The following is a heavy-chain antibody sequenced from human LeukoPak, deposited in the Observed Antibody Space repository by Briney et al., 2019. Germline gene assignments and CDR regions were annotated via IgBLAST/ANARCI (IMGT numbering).Heavy chain of an antibody. V-gene: IGHV3-23*01. CDR2: ISGSGGST. Sequence: GGSLRLSCAASGFTFSSYAMSWVRQAPGRGLEWVSAISGSGGSTYYADSVKGRFTISRDNSKNTLYLQMNSLRAEDTAVYYCAKDHLLWFGELPDYWGQGTLVTVSS. J-gene: IGHJ4*02. CDR3: AKDHLLWFGELPDY. CDR1: GFTFSSYA. D-gene: IGHD3-10*01.